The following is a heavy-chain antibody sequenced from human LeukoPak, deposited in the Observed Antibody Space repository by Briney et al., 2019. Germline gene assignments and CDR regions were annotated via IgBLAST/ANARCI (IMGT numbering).Heavy chain of an antibody. D-gene: IGHD6-13*01. J-gene: IGHJ5*02. CDR3: ARDLGGIPAAGSVWFDP. CDR1: GGSFSGYY. Sequence: SETLSLTCAVYGGSFSGYYWSWIRQPPGKGLEWIGEINHSGSTNYNPSLKSRVTISVDTSKNQFSLKLSSVTAADTAVYYCARDLGGIPAAGSVWFDPWGQGTLVTVSS. CDR2: INHSGST. V-gene: IGHV4-34*01.